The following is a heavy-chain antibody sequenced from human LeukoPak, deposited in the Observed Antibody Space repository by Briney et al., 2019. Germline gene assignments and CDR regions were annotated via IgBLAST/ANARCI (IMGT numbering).Heavy chain of an antibody. CDR1: GFTFSSYG. CDR2: IRYDGSNK. Sequence: PGGSLRLSCAASGFTFSSYGMHWGRQAAGEGLEWVAFIRYDGSNKYYADSVKGRFTISRDNSKNTLYLQMNSLRAEDTAVYYCANHILIAAAGQAFDYWGQGTLVTVSS. J-gene: IGHJ4*02. V-gene: IGHV3-30*02. CDR3: ANHILIAAAGQAFDY. D-gene: IGHD6-13*01.